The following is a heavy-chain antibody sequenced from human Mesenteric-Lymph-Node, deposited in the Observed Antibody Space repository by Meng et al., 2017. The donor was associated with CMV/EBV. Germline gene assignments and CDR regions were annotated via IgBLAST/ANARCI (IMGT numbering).Heavy chain of an antibody. Sequence: GGSLRLSCAASGFTFSSYWMHWVRQAPGKGLVWVSRINSDGSSTSYADSVKGRFTISRDNTKNALFLQMNSLRDDDTAVYYCVRGQASTYYYILTYWGQGTLVTVSS. V-gene: IGHV3-74*01. J-gene: IGHJ4*02. CDR3: VRGQASTYYYILTY. CDR1: GFTFSSYW. CDR2: INSDGSST. D-gene: IGHD3-22*01.